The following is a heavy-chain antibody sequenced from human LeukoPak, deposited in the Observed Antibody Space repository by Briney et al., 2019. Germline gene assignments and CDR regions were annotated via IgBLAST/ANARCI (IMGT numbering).Heavy chain of an antibody. V-gene: IGHV4-30-2*01. Sequence: SETLSLTCTVSGGSISSGGYYWSWIRQPPGKGPEWIGYIYHSGSTYYNPSLKSRVTISVDRSKNQFSLKLSSVTAADTAVYYCARDREYSGYDWGYYFDYWGQGTLVTVSS. CDR2: IYHSGST. CDR3: ARDREYSGYDWGYYFDY. D-gene: IGHD5-12*01. CDR1: GGSISSGGYY. J-gene: IGHJ4*02.